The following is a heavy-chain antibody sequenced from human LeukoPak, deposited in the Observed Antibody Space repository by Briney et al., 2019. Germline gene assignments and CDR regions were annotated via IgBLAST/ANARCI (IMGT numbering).Heavy chain of an antibody. CDR3: AISDWLDKKNFFAP. CDR2: VYYRGNT. CDR1: GGSTNSHY. D-gene: IGHD3-9*01. J-gene: IGHJ5*02. V-gene: IGHV4-59*11. Sequence: PSETPSLTCTVSGGSTNSHYWNWIRQSPGKGLEWIGCVYYRGNTNYNPSLETRVTISVDPSKNQFSRKLTSVTAADTAVYYCAISDWLDKKNFFAPWGQGTLVTVSS.